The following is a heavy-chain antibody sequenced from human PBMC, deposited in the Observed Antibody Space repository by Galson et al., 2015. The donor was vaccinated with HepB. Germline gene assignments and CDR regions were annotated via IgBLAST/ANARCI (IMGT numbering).Heavy chain of an antibody. D-gene: IGHD7-27*01. J-gene: IGHJ4*02. Sequence: SLRLSCAASGFTFSDYYMSWVRQAPGKGLEWVSYISSSSSYINYADSVKGRFTISRDNAKDSLYLQMNSLRAEDTAVYYCARGGGTEEIADLDYWGQGTLVTVSS. CDR1: GFTFSDYY. CDR2: ISSSSSYI. CDR3: ARGGGTEEIADLDY. V-gene: IGHV3-11*05.